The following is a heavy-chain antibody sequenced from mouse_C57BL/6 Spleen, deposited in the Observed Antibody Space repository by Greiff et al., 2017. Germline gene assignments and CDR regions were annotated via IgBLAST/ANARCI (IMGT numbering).Heavy chain of an antibody. CDR3: SRIPYYYGSSLYFDY. J-gene: IGHJ2*01. CDR2: INYDGSST. Sequence: VNVVESEGGLVQPGSSMKLSCTASGFTFSDYYMAWVRQVPEKGLEWVANINYDGSSTYYLDSLKSRFIISRDNAKNILYLQMSSLKSEDTATYYCSRIPYYYGSSLYFDYWGQGTTLTVSS. CDR1: GFTFSDYY. V-gene: IGHV5-16*01. D-gene: IGHD1-1*01.